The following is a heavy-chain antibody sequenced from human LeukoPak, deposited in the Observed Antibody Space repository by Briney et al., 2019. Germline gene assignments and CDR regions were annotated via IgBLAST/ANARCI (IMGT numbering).Heavy chain of an antibody. CDR1: RYTYTRYN. CDR2: INHSGGGT. V-gene: IGHV1-46*01. Sequence: ASVKVSCKECRYTYTRYNMHWVRQAPGKGLEWMGIINHSGGGTSYAQELQGRETLTKDPYTSTFYMELSSVRSEETAVYYCARVLGGYGDWGGWFDPWGQGTLVTVSS. D-gene: IGHD4-17*01. CDR3: ARVLGGYGDWGGWFDP. J-gene: IGHJ5*02.